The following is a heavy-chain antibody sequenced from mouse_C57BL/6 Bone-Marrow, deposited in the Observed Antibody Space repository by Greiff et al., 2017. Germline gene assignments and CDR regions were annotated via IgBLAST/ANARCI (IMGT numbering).Heavy chain of an antibody. V-gene: IGHV5-6*01. Sequence: EVMLVESGGDLVKPGGSLKLSCAASGFTFSSYGMSWVRQTPDKRLEWVATISSGGSYTYYPDSVKGRFTISRANAKNTLYLQMSSLKSEDTAMYYCARQFSYSNYDYCDYWGQGTTLTVSS. J-gene: IGHJ2*01. D-gene: IGHD2-5*01. CDR3: ARQFSYSNYDYCDY. CDR1: GFTFSSYG. CDR2: ISSGGSYT.